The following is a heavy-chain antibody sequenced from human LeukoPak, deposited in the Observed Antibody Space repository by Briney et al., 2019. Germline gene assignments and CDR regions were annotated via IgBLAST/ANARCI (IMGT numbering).Heavy chain of an antibody. V-gene: IGHV3-23*01. Sequence: GGSLRLSCAASGFTFSSYAMSWVRQAPGKGLEWVSAISGSGGSTYYADSVKGRFTISRDNSKNTMYLQMNSLRAEDTAVYYCAKAGITMIVVVSKYFQHWGQGTLVTVSS. D-gene: IGHD3-22*01. CDR3: AKAGITMIVVVSKYFQH. J-gene: IGHJ1*01. CDR1: GFTFSSYA. CDR2: ISGSGGST.